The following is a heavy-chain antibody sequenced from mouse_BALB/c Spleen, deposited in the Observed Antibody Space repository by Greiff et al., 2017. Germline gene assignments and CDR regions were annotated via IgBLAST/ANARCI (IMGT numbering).Heavy chain of an antibody. D-gene: IGHD2-13*01. V-gene: IGHV1-63*02. Sequence: VQLQQSGAELVRPGTSAKISCKASGYTFTNYWLGWVKQRPGHGLEWIGDIYPGGGYTYYNEKFKGKATRTADTSSSTAYMQHSSLTSEDSAVYCGARGRGDYDYWGQGTTLTVSS. CDR3: ARGRGDYDY. CDR2: IYPGGGYT. CDR1: GYTFTNYW. J-gene: IGHJ2*01.